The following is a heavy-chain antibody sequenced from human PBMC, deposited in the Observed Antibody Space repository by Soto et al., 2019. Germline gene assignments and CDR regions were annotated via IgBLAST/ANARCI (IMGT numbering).Heavy chain of an antibody. J-gene: IGHJ4*02. CDR3: AKVREPRSGSYTLFDY. Sequence: GRSLRLFCAASGFTFSSYAMSWVRQAPGKGLEWVSAISGSGGSTYYADSVKGRFTISRDNSKNTLYLQMNSLRAEDTAVYYCAKVREPRSGSYTLFDYWGQGTLVTVSS. CDR2: ISGSGGST. V-gene: IGHV3-23*01. D-gene: IGHD1-26*01. CDR1: GFTFSSYA.